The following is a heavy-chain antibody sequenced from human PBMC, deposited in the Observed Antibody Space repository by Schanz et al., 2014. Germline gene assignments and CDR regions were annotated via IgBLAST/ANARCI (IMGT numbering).Heavy chain of an antibody. CDR2: IFTGGSS. Sequence: QVQLRESGPRLVKPSETLSLNCTVSGDSMKSHYWTWIRQPAGQGLEWVGRIFTGGSSDYNRSFKSRITISIDTSKKYFSLNLNSLTAADTAFYFCARVSRGGVFDFWGPGILVTVSS. D-gene: IGHD3-3*01. CDR3: ARVSRGGVFDF. J-gene: IGHJ4*02. V-gene: IGHV4-4*07. CDR1: GDSMKSHY.